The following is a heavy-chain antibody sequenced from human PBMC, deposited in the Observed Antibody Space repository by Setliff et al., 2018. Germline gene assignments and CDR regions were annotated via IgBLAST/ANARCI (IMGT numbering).Heavy chain of an antibody. Sequence: SETLSLTCSVSGYSIITGYYWAWIRRLPGRGLEWVAYVYNRGTTNYNPSLKSRVTISADTSKNQFSLKLKSVTAADTAVYYCARAPGRNIRGDYWGQGALVTVSS. CDR3: ARAPGRNIRGDY. V-gene: IGHV4-38-2*02. J-gene: IGHJ4*02. CDR2: VYNRGTT. CDR1: GYSIITGYY. D-gene: IGHD3-10*01.